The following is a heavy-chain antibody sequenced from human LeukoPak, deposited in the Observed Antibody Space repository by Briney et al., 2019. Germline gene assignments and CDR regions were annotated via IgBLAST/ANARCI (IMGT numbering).Heavy chain of an antibody. CDR1: GYTFTSYG. J-gene: IGHJ3*02. V-gene: IGHV1-18*01. CDR2: ISAYNGNT. D-gene: IGHD2-2*01. CDR3: ARDEGAVVVPAAIKPPTDAFDI. Sequence: GASVKVSCKASGYTFTSYGISWVRQAPGQGLEWMGWISAYNGNTNYAQKLQGRVTMTTDTSTSTAYMELRSLRSDDTAVYYCARDEGAVVVPAAIKPPTDAFDIWGQGTMVTVSS.